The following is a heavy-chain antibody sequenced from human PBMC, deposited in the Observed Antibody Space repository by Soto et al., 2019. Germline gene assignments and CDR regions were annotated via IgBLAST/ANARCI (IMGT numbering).Heavy chain of an antibody. CDR2: IIPIFGTA. D-gene: IGHD7-27*01. V-gene: IGHV1-69*06. CDR1: GGTFSSYA. CDR3: ARDGDRSRGCVYYFDY. Sequence: SSVKVSCKASGGTFSSYAISWVRQAPGQGLEWMGGIIPIFGTANYAQKFQGRVTITADKSTSTAYMELSSLRSEDTAVYYCARDGDRSRGCVYYFDYWGQGTPVTVSS. J-gene: IGHJ4*02.